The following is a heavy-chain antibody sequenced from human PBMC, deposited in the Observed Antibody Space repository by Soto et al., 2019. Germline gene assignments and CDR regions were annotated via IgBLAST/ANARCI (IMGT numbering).Heavy chain of an antibody. Sequence: QVQLVESGGGVVQPGRSLRLSCAASGFTFSSYAMHWVRQAPGKGLEWVAVISYDGSNKYYADSVKGRFTISRDNSKNTLYLQMNSLRAEDTAVYYCARVTALPGIAAAGLDYWGQGTLVTVSS. D-gene: IGHD6-13*01. J-gene: IGHJ4*02. CDR1: GFTFSSYA. CDR2: ISYDGSNK. CDR3: ARVTALPGIAAAGLDY. V-gene: IGHV3-30-3*01.